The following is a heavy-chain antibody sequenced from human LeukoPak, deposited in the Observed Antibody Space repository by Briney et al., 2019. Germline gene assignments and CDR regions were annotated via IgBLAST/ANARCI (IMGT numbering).Heavy chain of an antibody. D-gene: IGHD3-22*01. Sequence: GASVKVSRKASGYTFTGYYMHWVRQAPGQGLEWTRWINPNSGGTTYAQKFQGRVTMTRDTSISTAYMELSRLRSDDTAVYYCARDVDSSGYADYWGQGTLVTVSS. J-gene: IGHJ4*02. CDR3: ARDVDSSGYADY. CDR1: GYTFTGYY. CDR2: INPNSGGT. V-gene: IGHV1-2*02.